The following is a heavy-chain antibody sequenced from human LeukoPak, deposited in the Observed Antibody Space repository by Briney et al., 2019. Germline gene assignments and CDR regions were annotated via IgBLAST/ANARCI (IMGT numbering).Heavy chain of an antibody. Sequence: GGSLRLSCAASGFTFSNFGMNWVHQAPGKGLEWVSYISSSSSTIYYADSVKGRFTISRDNARNSLSLQMNSLRAEDTAVYYCARDFTMVRGVPYFDYWGQGTLVTVSS. V-gene: IGHV3-48*01. CDR1: GFTFSNFG. CDR3: ARDFTMVRGVPYFDY. CDR2: ISSSSSTI. J-gene: IGHJ4*02. D-gene: IGHD3-10*01.